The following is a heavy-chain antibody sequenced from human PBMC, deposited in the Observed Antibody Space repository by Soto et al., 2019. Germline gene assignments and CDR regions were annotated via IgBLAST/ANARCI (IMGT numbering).Heavy chain of an antibody. CDR2: INHTRGT. J-gene: IGHJ5*02. Sequence: SETLSLTCAVYGGSVHGYYWNWIRQPPGKGLEWIGEINHTRGTHYNPSLKSRVTTSVDTSKNQFSLRLSSVTAADTAIDYGATRITVFGLLIPPFDPWGQGTQVTVSS. CDR3: ATRITVFGLLIPPFDP. D-gene: IGHD3-3*01. V-gene: IGHV4-34*01. CDR1: GGSVHGYY.